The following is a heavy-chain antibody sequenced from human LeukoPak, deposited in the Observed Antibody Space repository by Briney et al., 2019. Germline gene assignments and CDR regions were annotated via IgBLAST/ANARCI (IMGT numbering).Heavy chain of an antibody. CDR3: PKGTGINHYHWIDP. Sequence: GGSLRLSCAASKVTFSDYAMNWVRQAPGKGLEWVSGISGSGGNTYYADSVKGRFTISRDNSKNTLYPQMNSLRAEDTALYCPKGTGINHYHWIDPWGQGTQVTVSS. V-gene: IGHV3-23*01. CDR2: ISGSGGNT. CDR1: KVTFSDYA. J-gene: IGHJ5*02. D-gene: IGHD3/OR15-3a*01.